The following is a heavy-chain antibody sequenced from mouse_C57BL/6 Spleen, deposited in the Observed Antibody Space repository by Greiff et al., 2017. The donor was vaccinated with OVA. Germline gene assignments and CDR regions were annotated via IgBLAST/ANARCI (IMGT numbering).Heavy chain of an antibody. CDR3: ARAYYYGSSPWFAY. V-gene: IGHV5-4*01. Sequence: EVQLMESGGGLVKPGGSLKLSCAASGFTFSSYAMSWVRQTPEQRLEWVATISDGGSYTYYPDNVKGRFTISRDNAKNNLYLQMSHLKSEDTAMYYCARAYYYGSSPWFAYWGQGTLVTVSA. D-gene: IGHD1-1*01. CDR2: ISDGGSYT. CDR1: GFTFSSYA. J-gene: IGHJ3*01.